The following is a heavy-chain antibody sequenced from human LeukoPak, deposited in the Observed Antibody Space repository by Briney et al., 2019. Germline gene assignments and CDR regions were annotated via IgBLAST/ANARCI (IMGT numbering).Heavy chain of an antibody. CDR3: ARVDWFHPQTGFYFDY. V-gene: IGHV3-48*03. J-gene: IGHJ4*02. CDR2: ISSSRSTI. Sequence: PGGSLRLSCAASRFTFSNAWISSVRQAPGKGLEWVPYISSSRSTIYYADSVKGRFTISRDNAKNSLYLQMNSLRAEDTAVYYCARVDWFHPQTGFYFDYWGRGTLVTVSS. CDR1: RFTFSNAW. D-gene: IGHD3/OR15-3a*01.